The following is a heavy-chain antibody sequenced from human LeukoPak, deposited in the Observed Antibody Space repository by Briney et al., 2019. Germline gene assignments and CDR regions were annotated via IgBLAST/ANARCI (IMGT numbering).Heavy chain of an antibody. D-gene: IGHD6-13*01. Sequence: QSGGSLRLSCAASGFSFSRYAMTWVRQAPGKRLEWVSVIYGGSRTLYSDSVKGRFTISRDISKNTVYLQMSNLRAEDMAVYYCARDRVSSWYYFDYWGQGTLVTVSS. CDR2: IYGGSRT. V-gene: IGHV3-66*01. CDR1: GFSFSRYA. J-gene: IGHJ4*02. CDR3: ARDRVSSWYYFDY.